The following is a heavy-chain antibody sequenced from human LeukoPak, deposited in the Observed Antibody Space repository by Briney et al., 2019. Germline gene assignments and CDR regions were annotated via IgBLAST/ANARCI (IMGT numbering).Heavy chain of an antibody. Sequence: GGSLRLSCAASGFTFSNAWMNWVRQAPGKGLEWVSRIKSKTDGGTTDYAAPVKGRFTISRDDSKNTLYLQMNSLKTEDTAVYYCTTDDYDSSGYYGAFDYWGQGTLVTVSS. V-gene: IGHV3-15*07. J-gene: IGHJ4*02. CDR3: TTDDYDSSGYYGAFDY. CDR1: GFTFSNAW. CDR2: IKSKTDGGTT. D-gene: IGHD3-22*01.